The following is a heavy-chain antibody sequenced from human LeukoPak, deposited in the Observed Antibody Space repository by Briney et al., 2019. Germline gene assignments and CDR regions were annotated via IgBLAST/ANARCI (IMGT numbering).Heavy chain of an antibody. CDR2: ISYDRSNK. J-gene: IGHJ6*03. D-gene: IGHD2-15*01. Sequence: GGSLRLSCAASGFTFSTYPMHWVRQAPGKGLEWVAVISYDRSNKYYADSVKGRFTISRDDSKNTLYLQMNSLRGEDTAVYYCARVLRYCSGGNCYSGGLGYMDVWGKGTTVTISS. CDR1: GFTFSTYP. CDR3: ARVLRYCSGGNCYSGGLGYMDV. V-gene: IGHV3-30*04.